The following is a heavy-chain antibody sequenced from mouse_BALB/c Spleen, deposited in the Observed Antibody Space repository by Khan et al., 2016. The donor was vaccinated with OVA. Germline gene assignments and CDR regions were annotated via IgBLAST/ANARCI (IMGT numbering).Heavy chain of an antibody. Sequence: QVQLKQSGAELMKPGASVKISCKATGYTFSSYWIEWVKQRPGHGLEWIGEILPGSGNTNCTENFKGKATFTADTSSNTAYMQLSSLTSEDSAVYYWVRYGNHWYFDVWGAGTTVTVSS. D-gene: IGHD2-1*01. CDR2: ILPGSGNT. CDR1: GYTFSSYW. V-gene: IGHV1-9*01. CDR3: VRYGNHWYFDV. J-gene: IGHJ1*01.